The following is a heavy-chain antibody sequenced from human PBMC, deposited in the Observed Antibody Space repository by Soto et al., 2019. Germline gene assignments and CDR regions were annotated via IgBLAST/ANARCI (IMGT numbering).Heavy chain of an antibody. V-gene: IGHV3-74*01. D-gene: IGHD2-2*01. Sequence: GGSLRLSCAASGFTFSSYWMHWVRQAPGKGLVWVSRINSDGSSTSYADSVKGRFTISRDNAKNTLYLQMNSLRAEDTAVYYCAVGYCSSTSCWASYYYYGMDVWGQGTTVTVSS. CDR3: AVGYCSSTSCWASYYYYGMDV. CDR2: INSDGSST. CDR1: GFTFSSYW. J-gene: IGHJ6*02.